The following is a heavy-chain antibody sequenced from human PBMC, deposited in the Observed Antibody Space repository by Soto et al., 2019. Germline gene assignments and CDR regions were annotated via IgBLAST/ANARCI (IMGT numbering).Heavy chain of an antibody. CDR1: GGSISSGDYY. J-gene: IGHJ4*02. CDR3: ADYYDSSGYFDY. D-gene: IGHD3-22*01. V-gene: IGHV4-30-4*01. CDR2: IYYSGST. Sequence: SETLSLTCTVSGGSISSGDYYWSWIRQPPGKGLEWIGYIYYSGSTYYNPSLKSRVTISVDTSKNQFSLKLSSVTAADTAVYYCADYYDSSGYFDYWGQGTLVTVSS.